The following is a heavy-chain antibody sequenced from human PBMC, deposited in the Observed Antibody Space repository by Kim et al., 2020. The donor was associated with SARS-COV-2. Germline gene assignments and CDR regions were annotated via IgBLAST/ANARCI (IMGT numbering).Heavy chain of an antibody. V-gene: IGHV3-48*03. J-gene: IGHJ5*01. CDR2: ISNSGSTI. CDR3: ARGFRSNSFDF. CDR1: GFPFTTYS. Sequence: GGSLRLSCLTSGFPFTTYSMNWVRQAPGGGLEWIAFISNSGSTIYYADSVRGRFTISRDTAKNSLFLQMTSLRLDDTATYFCARGFRSNSFDFWGRGTLVPVSP.